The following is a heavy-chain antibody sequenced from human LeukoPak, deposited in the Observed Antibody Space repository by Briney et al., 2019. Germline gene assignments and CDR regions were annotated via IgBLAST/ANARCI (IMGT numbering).Heavy chain of an antibody. CDR2: ISACNGNT. D-gene: IGHD3-10*01. CDR3: ARDGPYYYGSGSYSVY. CDR1: GYTFTSYG. Sequence: ASVKVSCKASGYTFTSYGISWVRQAPGQGLEWMGWISACNGNTNYAQKLQGRVAMTTDKSTSTAYMELRSLRSDDTAVYYCARDGPYYYGSGSYSVYWGQGTLVTVSS. J-gene: IGHJ4*02. V-gene: IGHV1-18*01.